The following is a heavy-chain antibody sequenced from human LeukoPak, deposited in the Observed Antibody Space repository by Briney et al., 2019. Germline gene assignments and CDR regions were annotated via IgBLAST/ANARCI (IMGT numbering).Heavy chain of an antibody. CDR1: GFTFSRYW. J-gene: IGHJ4*02. V-gene: IGHV3-7*01. D-gene: IGHD3-22*01. CDR3: ARGEPYYDSSGVDY. CDR2: MKEDGSEK. Sequence: GGSLRLSCAASGFTFSRYWMSWVRQAPGKGPEWVANMKEDGSEKYYMDSVKGRFTISRDNAKNSLYLQMNSLRAEDTAVYYCARGEPYYDSSGVDYWGQGTLVTVSS.